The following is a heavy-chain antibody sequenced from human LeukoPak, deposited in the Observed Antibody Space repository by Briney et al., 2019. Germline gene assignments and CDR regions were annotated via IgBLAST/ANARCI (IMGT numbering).Heavy chain of an antibody. CDR3: ARGGITMVRGVITPYYFDS. D-gene: IGHD3-10*01. J-gene: IGHJ4*02. CDR1: GDTFSSYA. Sequence: ASVKVSCKASGDTFSSYATSWVRQAPGQGLEWMGGIIPIFGTANYAQKFQGRVTITADESTSTAYMELSSLRSEDTAVYYCARGGITMVRGVITPYYFDSWGQGTLVTVSS. CDR2: IIPIFGTA. V-gene: IGHV1-69*01.